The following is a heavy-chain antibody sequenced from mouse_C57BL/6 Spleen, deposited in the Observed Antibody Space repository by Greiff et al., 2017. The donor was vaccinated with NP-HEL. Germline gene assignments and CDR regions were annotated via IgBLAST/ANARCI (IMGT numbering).Heavy chain of an antibody. V-gene: IGHV1-82*01. CDR1: GYAFSSSW. D-gene: IGHD1-1*01. Sequence: VQLQQSGPELVKPGASVKISCKASGYAFSSSWMNWVKQRPGKGLEWIGRIYPGDGDTNYNGKFKGKATLTADKSSSTAYMQLSSLTSEDSAVYFCARYYDGSSYFDYWGQGTTLTVSS. CDR3: ARYYDGSSYFDY. J-gene: IGHJ2*01. CDR2: IYPGDGDT.